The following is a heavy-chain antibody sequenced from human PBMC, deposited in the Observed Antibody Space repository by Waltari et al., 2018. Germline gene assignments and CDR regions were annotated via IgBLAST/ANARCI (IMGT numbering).Heavy chain of an antibody. D-gene: IGHD3-10*01. CDR1: GYPFNSFG. J-gene: IGHJ4*02. V-gene: IGHV1-18*01. CDR3: ARDYGSGYGLFDY. Sequence: QVQLVPSGAEVKKPGASVKVSCTASGYPFNSFGISWVRQAPGQGLEWMGWISAYNANTNYAQKFQGRVTMTTDTSTRTAYMELRSLRSADTAVYYCARDYGSGYGLFDYWGQGTLVTVSS. CDR2: ISAYNANT.